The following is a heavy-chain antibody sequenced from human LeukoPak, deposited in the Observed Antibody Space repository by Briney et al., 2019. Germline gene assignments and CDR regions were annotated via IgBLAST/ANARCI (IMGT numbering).Heavy chain of an antibody. CDR2: ISYDGSNK. Sequence: PGGSLRLSCAASGFTFSSYAMSWVRQAPGKGLEWVAVISYDGSNKYYADSVKGRFTISRDNSKNTLYLQMNSLRAEDTAVYYCASTVTTWLGFDYWGQGTLVTVSS. J-gene: IGHJ4*02. V-gene: IGHV3-30*04. D-gene: IGHD4-11*01. CDR3: ASTVTTWLGFDY. CDR1: GFTFSSYA.